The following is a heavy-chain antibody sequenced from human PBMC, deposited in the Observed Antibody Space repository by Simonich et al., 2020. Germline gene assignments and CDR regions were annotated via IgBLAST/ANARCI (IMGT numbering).Heavy chain of an antibody. CDR1: GGSFSGYY. D-gene: IGHD1-1*01. Sequence: QVQLQQWGAGLLKPSETLSLTCAVYGGSFSGYYWSWILQPPGKGREWIGEINHSGSTKDNQALKSRGTISVDTSKNQFSLKLSSVTAADTAVYYCARGKGWKNAFDIWGQGTMVTVSS. V-gene: IGHV4-34*01. CDR3: ARGKGWKNAFDI. J-gene: IGHJ3*02. CDR2: INHSGST.